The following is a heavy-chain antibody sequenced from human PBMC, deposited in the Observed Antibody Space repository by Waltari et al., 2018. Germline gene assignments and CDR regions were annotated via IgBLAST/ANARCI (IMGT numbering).Heavy chain of an antibody. Sequence: QVQLQQWGAGLLKPSETLSLTCAVYGGSFSGYYWSWIRQPPGKGLEWIGEINHSGSTNYNPSLKSRATISVDTSKNQFSLKLSSVTAADTAVYYCARGVYSSGWYNWFDPWGQGTLVTVSS. CDR2: INHSGST. D-gene: IGHD6-19*01. CDR1: GGSFSGYY. V-gene: IGHV4-34*01. J-gene: IGHJ5*02. CDR3: ARGVYSSGWYNWFDP.